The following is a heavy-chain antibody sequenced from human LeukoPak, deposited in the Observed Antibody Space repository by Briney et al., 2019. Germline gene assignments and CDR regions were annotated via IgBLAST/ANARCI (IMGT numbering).Heavy chain of an antibody. D-gene: IGHD2-2*01. J-gene: IGHJ4*02. Sequence: GGSLRLSCAASGFTFDDYAMHWVRQAPGKGLEWVSGISWNSGSIGYADSVKGRFTISRDNSKNTLYLQMNSLRAEDTAVYHCAKRYCSSTSCSFFDYWGQGTLVTVSS. CDR3: AKRYCSSTSCSFFDY. CDR2: ISWNSGSI. V-gene: IGHV3-9*01. CDR1: GFTFDDYA.